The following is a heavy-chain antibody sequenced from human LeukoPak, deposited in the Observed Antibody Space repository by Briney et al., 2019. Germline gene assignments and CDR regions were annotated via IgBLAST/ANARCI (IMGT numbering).Heavy chain of an antibody. CDR3: AREYSSGYYYYFDY. V-gene: IGHV3-21*01. D-gene: IGHD3-22*01. Sequence: NPGGSLRLSCAASGFTFSIYNMNWVRQAPGKGLEWVSSISSGSSYIDYADSVKGRFTISRDNAKNSLYLQMNSLRAEDTAVYYCAREYSSGYYYYFDYWGQGTLVTVSS. CDR2: ISSGSSYI. J-gene: IGHJ4*02. CDR1: GFTFSIYN.